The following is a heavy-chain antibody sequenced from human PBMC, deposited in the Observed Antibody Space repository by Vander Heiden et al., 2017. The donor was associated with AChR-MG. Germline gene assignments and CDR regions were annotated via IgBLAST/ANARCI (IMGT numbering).Heavy chain of an antibody. CDR2: MHYTGST. Sequence: QLQLQESGPGLVKPSETLSLICTVSGGSISSSSYYWGWIRQPPGKGLEWIGSMHYTGSTYYNPSLKSRVTISVDTSKNQFSLKLSSMTAADTAVYSCARDTQGGVFDIWGQGTMVIVSS. J-gene: IGHJ3*02. CDR1: GGSISSSSYY. D-gene: IGHD2-2*02. CDR3: ARDTQGGVFDI. V-gene: IGHV4-39*01.